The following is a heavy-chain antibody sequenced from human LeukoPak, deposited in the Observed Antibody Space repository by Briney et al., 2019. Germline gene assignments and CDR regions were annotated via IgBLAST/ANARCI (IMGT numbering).Heavy chain of an antibody. J-gene: IGHJ4*02. CDR3: ARHDVLFDY. Sequence: SETLSLTCTVSGGSISSSSYYWGWIRQPPGKGLEWIGSIYYSGSTCYNPSLKSRVTISVDTSKNQFSLKLSSVTAADTAVYYCARHDVLFDYWGQGTLVTVSS. V-gene: IGHV4-39*01. D-gene: IGHD4/OR15-4a*01. CDR2: IYYSGST. CDR1: GGSISSSSYY.